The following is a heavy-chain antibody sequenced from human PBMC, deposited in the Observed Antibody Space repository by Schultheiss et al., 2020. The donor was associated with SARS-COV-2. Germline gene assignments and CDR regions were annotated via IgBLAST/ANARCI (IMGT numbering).Heavy chain of an antibody. CDR3: VRDRGFGAFDS. J-gene: IGHJ4*02. D-gene: IGHD3-10*01. CDR2: ISYDGSNK. Sequence: GGSLRLSCAASGFTFSSYGMHWVRQAPGKGLEWVAVISYDGSNKYYADSVKGRFTISRDNAKSSVFLQMDSLRGDDTGVFYCVRDRGFGAFDSWGQGTLVTVSS. V-gene: IGHV3-33*05. CDR1: GFTFSSYG.